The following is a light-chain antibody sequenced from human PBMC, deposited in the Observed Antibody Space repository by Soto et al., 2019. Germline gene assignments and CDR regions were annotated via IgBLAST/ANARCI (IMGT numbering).Light chain of an antibody. Sequence: DIQMTQSPSSLSASVGDRVAITCRASQGISNYLAWYQQKPGKVPKLLIYAASTFQSGVPSRFSGSGSGKDFTLTISSLQPEDVATYYCQKYNSPPLTFGGGTKVEIK. CDR1: QGISNY. V-gene: IGKV1-27*01. CDR2: AAS. J-gene: IGKJ4*01. CDR3: QKYNSPPLT.